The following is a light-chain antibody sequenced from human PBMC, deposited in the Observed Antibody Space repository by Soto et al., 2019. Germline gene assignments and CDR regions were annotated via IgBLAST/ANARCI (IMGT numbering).Light chain of an antibody. Sequence: DIQLTQSPSSLSASVGDRVSITCRASQSISIYLNWYQQKPGKGPKLLIYAASSLQSGVPSRFSGSGSGTDFTLTISSLQPADFATYYCQQSYSSPRTFGQGTKVDIK. V-gene: IGKV1-39*01. J-gene: IGKJ1*01. CDR2: AAS. CDR3: QQSYSSPRT. CDR1: QSISIY.